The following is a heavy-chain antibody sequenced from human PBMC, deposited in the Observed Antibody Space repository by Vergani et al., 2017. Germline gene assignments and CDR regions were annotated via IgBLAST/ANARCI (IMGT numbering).Heavy chain of an antibody. CDR3: ARGARGYYYYGMDV. Sequence: QVQLVQSGAEVKKPGSSVKVSCKASGVTFSSYAISWVRQAPGQGLEWMGGINTNTGNPTYAQGFTGRFVFSLDTSVSTAYLQISSLKAEDTAVYYCARGARGYYYYGMDVWGQGTTVTVSS. J-gene: IGHJ6*02. V-gene: IGHV7-4-1*02. CDR1: GVTFSSYA. CDR2: INTNTGNP.